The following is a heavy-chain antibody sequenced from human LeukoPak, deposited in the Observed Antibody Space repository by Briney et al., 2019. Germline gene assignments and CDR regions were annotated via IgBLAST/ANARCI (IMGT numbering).Heavy chain of an antibody. Sequence: GASVKVSCKASGYTFTTYGISWVRQAPGQGPEWMGWVSGDDGRTYYGQKFRGRVTMTKDTSTTTVYMELRSLRSDDTAVYYCARDWHCSGGRCENCFDPWGQGTLVIVSS. J-gene: IGHJ5*02. CDR2: VSGDDGRT. V-gene: IGHV1-18*01. D-gene: IGHD2-15*01. CDR3: ARDWHCSGGRCENCFDP. CDR1: GYTFTTYG.